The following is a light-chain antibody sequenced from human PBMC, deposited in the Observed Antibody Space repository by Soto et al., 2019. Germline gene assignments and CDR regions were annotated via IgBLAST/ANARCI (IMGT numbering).Light chain of an antibody. J-gene: IGKJ4*01. CDR2: DVS. CDR1: QSVNNY. V-gene: IGKV3-11*01. Sequence: EIVLKQSPGTLSLSPGERATLSCRASQSVNNYLAWYQQKPGQAPRLLIYDVSNRATGIPARFSGSGSGTDFTLTISSLEPEDFAVYYCQQRGNWPWLTFGGGTRVEIK. CDR3: QQRGNWPWLT.